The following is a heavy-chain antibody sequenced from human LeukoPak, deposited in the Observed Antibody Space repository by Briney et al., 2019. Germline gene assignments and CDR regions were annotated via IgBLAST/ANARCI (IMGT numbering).Heavy chain of an antibody. CDR1: GGSISIYY. J-gene: IGHJ6*03. V-gene: IGHV4-4*07. CDR3: ARESSGNYYNPLGYMDV. Sequence: PSETLSLTCTVSGGSISIYYWNWIRQPAGKGLEWIGRIFTSGITNYDPSLKSRVTMSVGTSKNQFSLNLSSVTAADTAVYYCARESSGNYYNPLGYMDVWGKGTTVTVSS. D-gene: IGHD3-10*01. CDR2: IFTSGIT.